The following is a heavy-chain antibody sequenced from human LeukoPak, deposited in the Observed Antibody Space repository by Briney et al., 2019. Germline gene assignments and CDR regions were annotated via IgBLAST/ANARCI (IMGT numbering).Heavy chain of an antibody. CDR1: GYSISSGYY. CDR3: ARVGGQWLVGYYYLDV. V-gene: IGHV4-38-2*02. D-gene: IGHD6-19*01. CDR2: IRRRGTI. Sequence: PSETLSLTCTVSGYSISSGYYWGWIGPPPGKGLEGIGTIRRRGTIYYKLCLRRRVTISIDSSKNQFSLKLTSVTAADTAVYYCARVGGQWLVGYYYLDVWGKGTTVTVSS. J-gene: IGHJ6*03.